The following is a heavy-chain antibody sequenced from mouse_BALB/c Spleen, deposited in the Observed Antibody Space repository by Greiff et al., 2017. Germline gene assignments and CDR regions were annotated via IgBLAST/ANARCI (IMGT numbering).Heavy chain of an antibody. V-gene: IGHV14-3*02. D-gene: IGHD2-1*01. Sequence: EVQLQQSGAELVKPGASVKLSCTASGFNIKDTYMHWVKQRPEQGLEWIGRIDPANGNTKYDPKFQGKATITADTSSNTAYLQLSSLTSEDTAVYYCASLLYGNYDYWGQGTTLTVSS. CDR1: GFNIKDTY. CDR2: IDPANGNT. CDR3: ASLLYGNYDY. J-gene: IGHJ2*01.